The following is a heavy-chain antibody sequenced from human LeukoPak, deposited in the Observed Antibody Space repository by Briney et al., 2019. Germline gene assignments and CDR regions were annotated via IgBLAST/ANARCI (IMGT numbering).Heavy chain of an antibody. J-gene: IGHJ6*03. CDR1: GFTFSSTW. V-gene: IGHV3-74*01. Sequence: GGSLRLSCAASGFTFSSTWMHWFRQVPGKGPVWVSRIHSDGSTTIYADSVKGRFTISRDNTKNSLFLQMNSLRAEDTAVYYCARVLRYCSGGNCYSGGLGYMDVWGKGTTVTISS. D-gene: IGHD2-15*01. CDR2: IHSDGSTT. CDR3: ARVLRYCSGGNCYSGGLGYMDV.